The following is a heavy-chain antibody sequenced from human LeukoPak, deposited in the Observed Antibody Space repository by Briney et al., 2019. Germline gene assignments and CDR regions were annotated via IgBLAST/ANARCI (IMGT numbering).Heavy chain of an antibody. Sequence: GRSLTLSCAASGFTFSGYGMHWVRQAPGKGLEWVTFISSDGRKKYYAASVKGRFTISRDDSRNTLYLQMNSPRAEDTAVYYCANEWMNDAFDIWGQGTMVTVSS. D-gene: IGHD5-12*01. V-gene: IGHV3-30*18. J-gene: IGHJ3*02. CDR1: GFTFSGYG. CDR2: ISSDGRKK. CDR3: ANEWMNDAFDI.